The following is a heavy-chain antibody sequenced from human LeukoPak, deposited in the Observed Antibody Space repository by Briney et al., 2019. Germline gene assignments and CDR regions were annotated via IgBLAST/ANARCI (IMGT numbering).Heavy chain of an antibody. CDR3: ARPEAYSGSYQYYFDY. CDR1: GFTFSSYA. CDR2: ISYDGSNK. Sequence: GGSLRLSCAASGFTFSSYAMHWVRQAPGNGLEWVAVISYDGSNKYYADSVKGRFTISRDNSKNTLYLQMNSLRAEDTAVYYCARPEAYSGSYQYYFDYWGQGTLVTVSS. V-gene: IGHV3-30*04. J-gene: IGHJ4*02. D-gene: IGHD1-26*01.